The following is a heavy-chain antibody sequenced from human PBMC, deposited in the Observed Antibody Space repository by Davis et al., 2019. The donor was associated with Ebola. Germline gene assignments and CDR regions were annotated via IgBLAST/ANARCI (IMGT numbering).Heavy chain of an antibody. CDR3: ARVGYDFWSGYYTGNWFDP. CDR2: IYYSGST. CDR1: GGSIKDKSYH. Sequence: MPSETLSLTCTVSGGSIKDKSYHWSWIRQPPGKGLEWLGYIYYSGSTNYNPSLKSRVTISVDTSKNQFSLKLSSVTAADTAVYYCARVGYDFWSGYYTGNWFDPWGQGTLVTVSS. D-gene: IGHD3-3*01. J-gene: IGHJ5*02. V-gene: IGHV4-61*01.